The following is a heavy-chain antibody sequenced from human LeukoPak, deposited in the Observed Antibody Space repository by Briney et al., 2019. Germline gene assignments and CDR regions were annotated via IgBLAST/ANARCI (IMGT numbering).Heavy chain of an antibody. CDR2: ISSSGSTI. J-gene: IGHJ6*04. CDR1: GFTFSSFG. CDR3: AELGITMIGGV. D-gene: IGHD3-10*02. V-gene: IGHV3-48*04. Sequence: GGSLRLSCAASGFTFSSFGMNWVRQAPGKGLEWVSYISSSGSTIYYADSVKGRFTISRDNAKNSLYLQMNSLRAEDTAVYYCAELGITMIGGVWGKGTTVTVSS.